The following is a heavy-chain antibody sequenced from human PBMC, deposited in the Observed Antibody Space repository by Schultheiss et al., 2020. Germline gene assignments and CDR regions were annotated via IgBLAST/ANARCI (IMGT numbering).Heavy chain of an antibody. CDR3: ARVRGGEHYYYGMDV. Sequence: GGSLRLSCAASGFTFSSYWMHWVRQAPGKGLVWVSRINSDGSSTSYADSVKGRFTISRDNAKNTLYLQMNSLRAEDTAVYYCARVRGGEHYYYGMDVWGQGTTVTVS. CDR2: INSDGSST. CDR1: GFTFSSYW. V-gene: IGHV3-74*01. D-gene: IGHD2-21*01. J-gene: IGHJ6*02.